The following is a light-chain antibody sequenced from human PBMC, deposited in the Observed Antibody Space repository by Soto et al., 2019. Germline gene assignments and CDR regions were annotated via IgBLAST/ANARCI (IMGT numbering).Light chain of an antibody. CDR3: QQYGSSLRT. V-gene: IGKV3-20*01. Sequence: EIVFTQAPGTPSFSPRERAPPSFQASQSVSSNYLAWYQQKPGQAPRLLIYGAYSRATGIQDRFSGSGSGTDFTLTISRLEPEDFAVYYCQQYGSSLRTFGQGTKVDIK. CDR2: GAY. J-gene: IGKJ1*01. CDR1: QSVSSNY.